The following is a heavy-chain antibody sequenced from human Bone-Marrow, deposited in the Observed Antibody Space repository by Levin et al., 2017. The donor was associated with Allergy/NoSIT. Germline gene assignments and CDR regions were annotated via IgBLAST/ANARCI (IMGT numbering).Heavy chain of an antibody. CDR3: TRRATKFSSGWYYF. V-gene: IGHV4-34*01. CDR2: MNQSGSS. CDR1: GGSFSGYY. D-gene: IGHD6-19*01. J-gene: IGHJ4*02. Sequence: SQTLSLTCAVDGGSFSGYYWTWIRQSPGKGLEWIGEMNQSGSSNYNPSLKSRVTISVDTSKNQFSLKLTSVTAADTAVYYCTRRATKFSSGWYYFWGQGTLVTVS.